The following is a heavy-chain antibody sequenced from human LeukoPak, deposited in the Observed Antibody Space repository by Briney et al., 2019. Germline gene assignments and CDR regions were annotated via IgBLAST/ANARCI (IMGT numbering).Heavy chain of an antibody. V-gene: IGHV1-8*03. CDR3: ARGDGPHQAFDY. J-gene: IGHJ4*02. Sequence: ASVKVSCKASGYTFSNYEINWVRQATGQGLEWMGWMNPNSGNTAYAQKFQGRVTITRNTSIGTAYMELGSLTSEDTAVYYCARGDGPHQAFDYWGQGTLVTVSS. CDR2: MNPNSGNT. D-gene: IGHD5-24*01. CDR1: GYTFSNYE.